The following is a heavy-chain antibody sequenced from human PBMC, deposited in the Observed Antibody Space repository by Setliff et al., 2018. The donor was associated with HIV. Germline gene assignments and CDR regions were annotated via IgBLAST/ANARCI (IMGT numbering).Heavy chain of an antibody. CDR1: GYAFTGYY. V-gene: IGHV1-2*06. D-gene: IGHD6-19*01. J-gene: IGHJ3*02. CDR2: INPNSGGT. Sequence: ASVKVSCKASGYAFTGYYMHWVRQAPGQGLEWMGRINPNSGGTNYAKKFQGRVTMTRDTSISTAYMELSRLRSDDTAVYYCARGVSVAGTEGVDAFDIWGQGTMVTVSS. CDR3: ARGVSVAGTEGVDAFDI.